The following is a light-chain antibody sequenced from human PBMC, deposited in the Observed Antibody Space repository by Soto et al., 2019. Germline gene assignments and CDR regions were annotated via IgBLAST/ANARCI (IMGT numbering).Light chain of an antibody. CDR1: QSISSW. CDR2: AAS. Sequence: DIQMTQSPSTLFASVGDRVPITCRASQSISSWLAWYQQKTGKAHKLLIFAASSLKSGVPSRFSGSRSGPDFTLTISSLQPEDFATYYCQQSYSSPPTFGQGTKVDI. V-gene: IGKV1-39*01. J-gene: IGKJ1*01. CDR3: QQSYSSPPT.